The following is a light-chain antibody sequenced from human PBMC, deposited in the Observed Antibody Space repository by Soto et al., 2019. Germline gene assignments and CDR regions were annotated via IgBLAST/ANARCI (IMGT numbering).Light chain of an antibody. J-gene: IGKJ4*01. CDR2: HAS. Sequence: IVMTQSPATVSVSPGERATLSCRASQSVSDKLAWYQQKPGQAPRLLIYHASARATGIPARFSGSGSGTDFTLTISSLEPEDFAVYSCQQRRNWPLTFGGGTKVDIK. CDR1: QSVSDK. CDR3: QQRRNWPLT. V-gene: IGKV3-11*01.